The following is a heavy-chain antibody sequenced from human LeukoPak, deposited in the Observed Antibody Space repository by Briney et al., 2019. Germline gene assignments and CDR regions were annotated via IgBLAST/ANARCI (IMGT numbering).Heavy chain of an antibody. Sequence: GASVKVSCKASGGTFSSYAISWVRQAPGQGLEWMGRIIPIFGIANYAQKFQGRVTITADKSTRTAYMELSSLRSEDTAVYCCTVAGTGMLDYWGQGTLVTVSS. D-gene: IGHD6-19*01. CDR3: TVAGTGMLDY. CDR2: IIPIFGIA. J-gene: IGHJ4*02. CDR1: GGTFSSYA. V-gene: IGHV1-69*04.